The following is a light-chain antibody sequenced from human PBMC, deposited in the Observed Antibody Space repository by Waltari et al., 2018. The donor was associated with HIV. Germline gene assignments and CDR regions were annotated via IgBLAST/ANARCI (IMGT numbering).Light chain of an antibody. V-gene: IGLV1-40*01. CDR2: DNT. CDR3: QSYDSSLKVI. Sequence: QSVLTQPPSVPGAPGQRVTIPCTGTSYNIGAGYDVHWYQQFPGSVPRLLIYDNTNRPSGVPDRFSGSKSGTSASLAISGLQAEDEADYYCQSYDSSLKVIFGGGTKVTVL. CDR1: SYNIGAGYD. J-gene: IGLJ2*01.